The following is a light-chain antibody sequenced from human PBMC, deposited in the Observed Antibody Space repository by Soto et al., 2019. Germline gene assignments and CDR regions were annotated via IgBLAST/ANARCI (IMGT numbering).Light chain of an antibody. V-gene: IGKV1-39*01. Sequence: DIQMTQSPSSLSASVGDRVTITCRASQSIGIYLNWYQQKPGKAPKLLIYAASNLQSGVPSRFSGSGSGTDFTLTISSLQPEDSATYSCQHSYSTPQLTFGGVTKVELK. CDR1: QSIGIY. CDR3: QHSYSTPQLT. CDR2: AAS. J-gene: IGKJ4*01.